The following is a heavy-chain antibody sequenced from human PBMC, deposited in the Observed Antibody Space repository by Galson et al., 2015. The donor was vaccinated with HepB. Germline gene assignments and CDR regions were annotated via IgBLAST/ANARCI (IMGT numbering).Heavy chain of an antibody. CDR2: INPNTGGT. CDR1: GYTFTGYY. Sequence: VKVSCKASGYTFTGYYMHWVRQAPGQGLEWVAYINPNTGGTNYAQRFQGRVTMTRDTSISTAYMELSRLTSDDTAVYYCARVSGSGSYPHDYWGQGTLVTVSS. J-gene: IGHJ4*02. CDR3: ARVSGSGSYPHDY. V-gene: IGHV1-2*02. D-gene: IGHD3-10*01.